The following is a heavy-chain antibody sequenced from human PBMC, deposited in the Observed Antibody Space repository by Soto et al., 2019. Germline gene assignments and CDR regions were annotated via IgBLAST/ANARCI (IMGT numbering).Heavy chain of an antibody. CDR3: ARVPDSSGYYYWGHDAFDI. CDR2: ISAYNGNT. V-gene: IGHV1-18*01. CDR1: GYTFTSYG. Sequence: ASVKVSCKASGYTFTSYGISWVRQAPGQGLEWMGWISAYNGNTNYAQKLQGRVTMTTDTSTSTAYMELRSLRSDDTAVYYCARVPDSSGYYYWGHDAFDIWGQGTMVTVS. J-gene: IGHJ3*02. D-gene: IGHD3-22*01.